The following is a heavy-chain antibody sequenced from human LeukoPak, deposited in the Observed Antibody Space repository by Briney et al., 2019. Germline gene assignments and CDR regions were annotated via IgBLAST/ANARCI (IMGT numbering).Heavy chain of an antibody. CDR2: IDPSDSYT. Sequence: GESLKISCKGSGYSFTNYWISWVRQMPGKGPEWMGRIDPSDSYTNYSPSFQGHVTISTDKSISTAYLQWSSLKASDTAMYYCARDDSSGYDYWGQGTLVTVSS. D-gene: IGHD3-22*01. CDR3: ARDDSSGYDY. CDR1: GYSFTNYW. V-gene: IGHV5-10-1*01. J-gene: IGHJ4*02.